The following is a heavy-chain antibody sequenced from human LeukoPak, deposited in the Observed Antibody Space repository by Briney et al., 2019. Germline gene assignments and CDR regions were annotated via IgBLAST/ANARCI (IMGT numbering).Heavy chain of an antibody. CDR2: IIPILGIA. CDR1: GGTFSSYA. Sequence: SVKVSCKASGGTFSSYAISWVRQAPGQGLEWMGRIIPILGIANYAQKFQGRVTMTEDTSTDTAYMELSSLRSEDTAVYYCATSETTAAFDIWGQGTMVTVSS. J-gene: IGHJ3*02. D-gene: IGHD4-11*01. CDR3: ATSETTAAFDI. V-gene: IGHV1-69*04.